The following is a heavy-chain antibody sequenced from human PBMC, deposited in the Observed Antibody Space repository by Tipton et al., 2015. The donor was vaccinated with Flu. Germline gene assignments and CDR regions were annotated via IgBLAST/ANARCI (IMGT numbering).Heavy chain of an antibody. Sequence: GSLRLSCAASGFTFSTSWMSWVRQAPGKGLEWIGNVFHTGSSYYNPSLKSRVTISVDTSKNQFSLNVISMTAADTAVYYCARRDYSTYVSDPKNWFDPWGQGTLVTVSS. CDR2: VFHTGSS. CDR3: ARRDYSTYVSDPKNWFDP. J-gene: IGHJ5*02. CDR1: GFTFSTSW. V-gene: IGHV4-4*02. D-gene: IGHD4-11*01.